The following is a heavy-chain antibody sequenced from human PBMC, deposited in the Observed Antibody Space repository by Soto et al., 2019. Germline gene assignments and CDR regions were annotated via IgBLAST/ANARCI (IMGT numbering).Heavy chain of an antibody. Sequence: ASVKVSCKAPADTFTSYYIHWVRQAPGHGLEWMGIINPNGGSTRFAQAFQGRITMTTDTSTSTAYMELRSLRSDDTAVYYCARDPVFGVVTTNWFDPRSQGTLVTVSS. CDR2: INPNGGST. D-gene: IGHD3-3*01. CDR1: ADTFTSYY. CDR3: ARDPVFGVVTTNWFDP. J-gene: IGHJ5*02. V-gene: IGHV1-46*01.